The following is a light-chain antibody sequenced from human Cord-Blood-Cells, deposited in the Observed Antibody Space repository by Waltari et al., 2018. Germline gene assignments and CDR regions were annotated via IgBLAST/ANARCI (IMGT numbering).Light chain of an antibody. CDR2: DVS. V-gene: IGLV2-11*01. Sequence: QSALPPPRSVSGSTRQSLPLSCTATSSDAGGYNYGSWYQQHPCKAPKLMIYDVSKRPSGVPDRFSGSKSRNTASLTISGLQAEDEADYYCCSYAGSYVFGTGTKVTVL. J-gene: IGLJ1*01. CDR1: SSDAGGYNY. CDR3: CSYAGSYV.